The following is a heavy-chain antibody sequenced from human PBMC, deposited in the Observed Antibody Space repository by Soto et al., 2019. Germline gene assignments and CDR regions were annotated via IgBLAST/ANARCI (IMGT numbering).Heavy chain of an antibody. D-gene: IGHD6-19*01. CDR1: GFTFSNSW. CDR2: IKEDGTAK. J-gene: IGHJ4*02. CDR3: TRGSGWTGFDY. Sequence: GGSLRLSCAASGFTFSNSWMNWVRQAPGKGLEWVANIKEDGTAKYYLDSVKGRFTVSRDNVKNSLYLQMNSLRAEDTAMYYCTRGSGWTGFDYWGQGTLVTVSS. V-gene: IGHV3-7*01.